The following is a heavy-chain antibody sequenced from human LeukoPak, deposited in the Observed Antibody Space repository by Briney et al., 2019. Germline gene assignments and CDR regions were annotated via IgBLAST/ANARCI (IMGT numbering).Heavy chain of an antibody. Sequence: ASVKVSCKASGYTFTSYAMNWVRQAPGQGLEWMGWISAYNGNTNYAQKFQGRVTMTTDTSTSTAYMELRSLRSDDTAMYYCALHADTVMADLDYWGQGTLVTVSS. CDR2: ISAYNGNT. D-gene: IGHD5-18*01. CDR1: GYTFTSYA. J-gene: IGHJ4*02. V-gene: IGHV1-18*01. CDR3: ALHADTVMADLDY.